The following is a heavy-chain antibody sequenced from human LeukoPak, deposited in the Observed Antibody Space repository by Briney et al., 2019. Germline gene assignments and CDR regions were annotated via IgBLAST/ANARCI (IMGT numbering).Heavy chain of an antibody. CDR1: GFTFSSYG. V-gene: IGHV3-30*18. CDR3: AKVRGVAAAGTRNYFDY. Sequence: GGSLRLSCAASGFTFSSYGMHWVRQAPGKGLEWVAAISYDGSNKYYADSVKGRFTISRDNSKNTLYLQMNSLRAEDTAVYYCAKVRGVAAAGTRNYFDYWGQGTLVTVSS. D-gene: IGHD6-13*01. CDR2: ISYDGSNK. J-gene: IGHJ4*02.